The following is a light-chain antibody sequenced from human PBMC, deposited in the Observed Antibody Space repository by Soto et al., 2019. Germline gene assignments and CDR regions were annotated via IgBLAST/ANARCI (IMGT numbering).Light chain of an antibody. Sequence: QSVLTQPPSVSGAPGQRVTISCTGSSSNIGTRYDVYWYQQVPGTAPKVLIYGNNNRPSGVPDRFSGSKSGTSASLAITGLQAEDEADYYCQYYDTSLSGYVFGTGTKVTV. J-gene: IGLJ1*01. CDR3: QYYDTSLSGYV. CDR2: GNN. CDR1: SSNIGTRYD. V-gene: IGLV1-40*01.